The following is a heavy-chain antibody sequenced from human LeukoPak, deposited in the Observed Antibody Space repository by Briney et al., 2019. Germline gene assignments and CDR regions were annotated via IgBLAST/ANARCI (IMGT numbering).Heavy chain of an antibody. V-gene: IGHV1-2*02. CDR1: GYTFTGYY. D-gene: IGHD6-6*01. CDR2: INPNSGGT. J-gene: IGHJ4*02. Sequence: GASVKVSCKASGYTFTGYYMHWVRQAPGQGLEWMGWINPNSGGTNYAQKFQGRVTMTRDTSTSTVYMELSSLRSEDTAVYYCAREYSSSSDYWGQGTLVTVSS. CDR3: AREYSSSSDY.